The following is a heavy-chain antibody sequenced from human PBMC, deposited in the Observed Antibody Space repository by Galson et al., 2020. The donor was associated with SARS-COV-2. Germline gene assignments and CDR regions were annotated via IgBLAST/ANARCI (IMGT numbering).Heavy chain of an antibody. CDR3: ARGKSGSYVFGMDV. D-gene: IGHD1-26*01. V-gene: IGHV3-30*04. J-gene: IGHJ6*02. Sequence: MHWVRQAPGKGLEWVAVISYDGSNKYYADSVKGRFTISRDNSKNTLYLQMNSLRAEDTAVYYCARGKSGSYVFGMDVWGQGTTVTVSS. CDR2: ISYDGSNK.